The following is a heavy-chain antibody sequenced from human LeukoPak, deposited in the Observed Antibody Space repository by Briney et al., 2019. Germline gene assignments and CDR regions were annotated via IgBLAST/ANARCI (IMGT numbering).Heavy chain of an antibody. CDR1: GYTLTELS. CDR2: LDPEDGET. Sequence: ASVKVSCKVSGYTLTELSIHWARQAPGKGLEWMGSLDPEDGETVYAQIFQGRVTMTEDTSTDTVYMQLSSLRSDDTAVYFCATGVISPPGLPYYYYPMDVWGQGTTVTVSS. D-gene: IGHD3-16*02. CDR3: ATGVISPPGLPYYYYPMDV. V-gene: IGHV1-24*01. J-gene: IGHJ6*02.